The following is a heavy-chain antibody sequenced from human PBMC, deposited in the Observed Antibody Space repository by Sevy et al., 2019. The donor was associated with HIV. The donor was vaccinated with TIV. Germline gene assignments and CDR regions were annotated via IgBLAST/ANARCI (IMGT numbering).Heavy chain of an antibody. Sequence: GGSLRLSCTASGFTFGDYAMSWFRQAPGKGLEWVGFIRSKAYGGTTEYAASVKGRFTISRDDSKSIAYLQMNSLKTEDTAVYYCTRDRAQLYYYYIDVWGKGTTVTVSS. CDR3: TRDRAQLYYYYIDV. D-gene: IGHD1-1*01. CDR1: GFTFGDYA. J-gene: IGHJ6*03. V-gene: IGHV3-49*03. CDR2: IRSKAYGGTT.